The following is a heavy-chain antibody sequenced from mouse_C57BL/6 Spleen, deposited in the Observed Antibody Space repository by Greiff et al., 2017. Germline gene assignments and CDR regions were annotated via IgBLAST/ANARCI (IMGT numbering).Heavy chain of an antibody. CDR1: GYTFTEYT. J-gene: IGHJ2*01. V-gene: IGHV1-62-2*01. CDR2: FYPGSGSI. Sequence: VKVVESGAELVKPGASVKLSCKASGYTFTEYTIHWVKQRSGQGLEWIGWFYPGSGSIKYNEKFKDKATLTADKSSSTVYMELSRLTSEDSAVYFCARHDYDYDGFDYWGQGTTLTVSS. D-gene: IGHD2-4*01. CDR3: ARHDYDYDGFDY.